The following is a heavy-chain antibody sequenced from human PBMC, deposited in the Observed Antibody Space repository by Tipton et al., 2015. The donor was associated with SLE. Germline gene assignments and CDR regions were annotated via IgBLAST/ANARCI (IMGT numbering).Heavy chain of an antibody. V-gene: IGHV4-34*01. CDR2: SNHSGST. D-gene: IGHD2-8*01. CDR3: VRLRSKVLIDY. CDR1: GGSFSGYY. J-gene: IGHJ4*02. Sequence: TLSLTCAVYGGSFSGYYWSWIRQPPGKGLEWIGESNHSGSTNYNPSLKSRVTISVDTSKNQLSLEVRSVTAADTAVYYCVRLRSKVLIDYWGQGTLVSVSS.